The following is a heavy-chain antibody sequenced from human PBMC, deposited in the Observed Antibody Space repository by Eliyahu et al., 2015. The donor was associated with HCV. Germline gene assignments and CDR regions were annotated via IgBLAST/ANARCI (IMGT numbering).Heavy chain of an antibody. D-gene: IGHD2-15*01. CDR1: GYSXTNYW. V-gene: IGHV5-51*01. CDR3: ARHDRYCSGGRCSTGWFDS. Sequence: EVQLVQSGAELKKPGXXLXIXCXASGYSXTNYWXGXVRQLPGKGLXWVGIIYPGDSDSRYSPSFQGQVAISVDKSVNTTYLQWGSLEASDTAIYYCARHDRYCSGGRCSTGWFDSWGQGTLVTVSS. CDR2: IYPGDSDS. J-gene: IGHJ5*01.